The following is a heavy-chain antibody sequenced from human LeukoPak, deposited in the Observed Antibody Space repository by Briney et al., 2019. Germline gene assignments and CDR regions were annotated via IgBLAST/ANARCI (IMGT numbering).Heavy chain of an antibody. CDR3: ARHRGDFNYYDSSGYYYSDY. V-gene: IGHV5-51*01. CDR1: GYSFTSYW. D-gene: IGHD3-22*01. Sequence: PGESLKFSCNGSGYSFTSYWIGWVRQMPGKGLEWMGIIYPGDSDTRYSPSFQGQVTISADKSISTAYLQWSSLKASDTAMYYCARHRGDFNYYDSSGYYYSDYWGQGTLVTVSS. CDR2: IYPGDSDT. J-gene: IGHJ4*02.